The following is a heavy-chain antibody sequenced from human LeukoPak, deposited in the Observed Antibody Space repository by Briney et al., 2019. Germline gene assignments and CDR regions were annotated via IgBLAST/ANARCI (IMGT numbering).Heavy chain of an antibody. V-gene: IGHV3-21*01. CDR1: GFTFSSYS. CDR2: ITSSSSYI. CDR3: AREFLAAADY. D-gene: IGHD6-13*01. Sequence: GGSLRLSCAASGFTFSSYSMNWVRQAPGKGLEWVSSITSSSSYIYYADSVKGRFTISRDNAKNSLYLQMNSLRAEDTAVYYCAREFLAAADYWGQGTLVTVSS. J-gene: IGHJ4*02.